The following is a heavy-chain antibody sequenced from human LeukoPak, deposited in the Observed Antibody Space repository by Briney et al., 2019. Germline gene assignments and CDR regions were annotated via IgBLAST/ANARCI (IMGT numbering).Heavy chain of an antibody. CDR1: GGSISSSSYS. CDR3: ARRATVTKGIHDY. V-gene: IGHV4-39*01. CDR2: IYYSGST. D-gene: IGHD4-17*01. Sequence: KPSETLSLTCTVSGGSISSSSYSWGWIRQPPGKGLEWIGSIYYSGSTYYNPSLKSRVTISVDTSKNQFSLKLSSVTAADTAVYYCARRATVTKGIHDYWGQGTLVTVSS. J-gene: IGHJ4*02.